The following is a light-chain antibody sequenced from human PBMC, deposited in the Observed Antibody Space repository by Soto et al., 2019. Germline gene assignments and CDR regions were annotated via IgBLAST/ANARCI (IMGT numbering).Light chain of an antibody. CDR1: STVVGRYNY. J-gene: IGLJ1*01. Sequence: QSVLSQPASGSGAPGESVTISCTGNSTVVGRYNYVSWYQQHPGKAPKLMVYDVSNRPSWVSNRFSGSKSGITASLTISGLQAEDEADYYCTSYTSDSTYVFGTGTKVTVL. CDR2: DVS. V-gene: IGLV2-14*01. CDR3: TSYTSDSTYV.